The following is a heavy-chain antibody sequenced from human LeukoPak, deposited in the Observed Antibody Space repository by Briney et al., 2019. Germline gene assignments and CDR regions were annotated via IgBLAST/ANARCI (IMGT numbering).Heavy chain of an antibody. J-gene: IGHJ4*02. CDR1: GYSFTSYW. V-gene: IGHV5-51*01. CDR3: ARQGSGEYCSSTSCNSGDY. CDR2: IYPGDSDT. D-gene: IGHD2-2*01. Sequence: ESLKISCKGSGYSFTSYWIGWVRQMPGKGLEWMGIIYPGDSDTRYSPSFQGQVTISADKSISTAYLQWSSLKASDTAMYYCARQGSGEYCSSTSCNSGDYWGQGTLVTVSS.